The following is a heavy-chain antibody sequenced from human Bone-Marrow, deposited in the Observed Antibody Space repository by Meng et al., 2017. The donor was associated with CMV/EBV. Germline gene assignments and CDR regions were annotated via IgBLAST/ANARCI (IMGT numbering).Heavy chain of an antibody. V-gene: IGHV3-30*04. CDR1: GFTFSSYA. Sequence: GESLKISCAASGFTFSSYAMHWVRQAPGKGLEWVAVISYDGSNKYYADSVKGRFTISRDNSKNTLFLQMNSLRAVDTAVYYCAKDALVPAAGYYFDYWGQGTLVTVSS. CDR3: AKDALVPAAGYYFDY. CDR2: ISYDGSNK. J-gene: IGHJ4*02. D-gene: IGHD2-2*01.